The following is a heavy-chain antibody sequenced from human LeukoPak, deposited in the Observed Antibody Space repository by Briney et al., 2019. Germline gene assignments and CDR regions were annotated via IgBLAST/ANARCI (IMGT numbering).Heavy chain of an antibody. Sequence: SETLSLTCAVYGGSFRGNYWSWIRQPPGKGLEWIGSIYYSGSTYYNPSLKSRVTISVDTSKNQFSLKLSSVTAADTAVYYCARDRDYDSSGYDYWGQGTLVTVSS. J-gene: IGHJ4*02. CDR3: ARDRDYDSSGYDY. CDR2: IYYSGST. D-gene: IGHD3-22*01. V-gene: IGHV4-34*01. CDR1: GGSFRGNY.